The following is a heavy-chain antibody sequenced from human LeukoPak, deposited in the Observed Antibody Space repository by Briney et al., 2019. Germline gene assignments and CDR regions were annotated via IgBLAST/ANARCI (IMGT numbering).Heavy chain of an antibody. CDR1: GGSISSGDYY. V-gene: IGHV4-30-4*01. D-gene: IGHD2-15*01. Sequence: SQTLSLTCTVSGGSISSGDYYWSWIRQPPGKGLEWIGYIYYSGSTYYNPSLKSRVTISVDTSKNQFSLKLSSVTAADTAVYYCARLVLGYYYYYYGMDVWGQGTTVTVSS. J-gene: IGHJ6*02. CDR2: IYYSGST. CDR3: ARLVLGYYYYYYGMDV.